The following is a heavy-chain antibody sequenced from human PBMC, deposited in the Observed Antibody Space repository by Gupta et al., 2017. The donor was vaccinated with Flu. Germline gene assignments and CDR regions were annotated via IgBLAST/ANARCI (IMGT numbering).Heavy chain of an antibody. V-gene: IGHV3-15*01. CDR1: GFTFSDAW. J-gene: IGHJ4*02. CDR2: IKSKTDGGTT. Sequence: EVQLVESGGGLVKPGESLRLSCAASGFTFSDAWMSWVRQAPGKGLEWVGRIKSKTDGGTTDYAAPVKGRFTISRDDSKNTLFLQMNSLKTEDTAVYYCTKESDCSAGSCPAHWGQGTLVSVSS. D-gene: IGHD2-15*01. CDR3: TKESDCSAGSCPAH.